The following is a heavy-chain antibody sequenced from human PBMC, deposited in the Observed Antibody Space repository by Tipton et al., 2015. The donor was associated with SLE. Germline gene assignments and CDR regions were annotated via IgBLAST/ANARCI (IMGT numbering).Heavy chain of an antibody. Sequence: TLSLTCAVYGGSFSGYYCSWIRQPPGKGLEWIGEINHSGSTNYNPSLKSRVTISVDTSKNQFSLKLSSVTAADTAVYYCARQPGLGIDYWGQGTLVTVSS. D-gene: IGHD7-27*01. CDR1: GGSFSGYY. V-gene: IGHV4-34*01. J-gene: IGHJ4*02. CDR3: ARQPGLGIDY. CDR2: INHSGST.